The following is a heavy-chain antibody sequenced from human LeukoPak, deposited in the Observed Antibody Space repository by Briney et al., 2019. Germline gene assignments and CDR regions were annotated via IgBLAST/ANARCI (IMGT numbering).Heavy chain of an antibody. D-gene: IGHD6-13*01. V-gene: IGHV3-21*01. J-gene: IGHJ4*02. Sequence: GSLRLSCAASGFTFSSYSMNWVRQAPGKGLEWVSSISSSSSYIYYADSVKGRFTISRDNSKNTLYLQMNSLRAEDTAVYYCAKDQNIAAAHFDYWGQGTLVTVSS. CDR2: ISSSSSYI. CDR3: AKDQNIAAAHFDY. CDR1: GFTFSSYS.